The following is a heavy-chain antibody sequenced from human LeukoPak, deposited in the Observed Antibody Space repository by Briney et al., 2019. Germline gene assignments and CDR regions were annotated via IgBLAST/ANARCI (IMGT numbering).Heavy chain of an antibody. CDR2: IYPGDSDT. CDR3: ARQGDTGYCSGGSCYSEPAVYRGMDV. D-gene: IGHD2-15*01. Sequence: GESLKISCKGSGYSLTSYWIGWVRQMPWKGLEWMGIIYPGDSDTRYSPSFQGQVTTSADKSISTAYLQWSSLKASDTAMYYCARQGDTGYCSGGSCYSEPAVYRGMDVWGQGTTVTVSS. V-gene: IGHV5-51*01. J-gene: IGHJ6*02. CDR1: GYSLTSYW.